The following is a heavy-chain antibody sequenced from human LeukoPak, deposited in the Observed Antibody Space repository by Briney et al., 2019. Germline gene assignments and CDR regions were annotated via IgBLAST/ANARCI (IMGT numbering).Heavy chain of an antibody. D-gene: IGHD6-13*01. CDR2: IYYSGST. V-gene: IGHV4-59*01. Sequence: SETLSLTCTVSGGSISSYYWSWIRQPPGKGLEWIGYIYYSGSTNYNPSLKSRVTISVDTSKNQFSLKLSSVTAADTAVYYCARTFAGPSDYWGQGTLVTVSS. J-gene: IGHJ4*02. CDR1: GGSISSYY. CDR3: ARTFAGPSDY.